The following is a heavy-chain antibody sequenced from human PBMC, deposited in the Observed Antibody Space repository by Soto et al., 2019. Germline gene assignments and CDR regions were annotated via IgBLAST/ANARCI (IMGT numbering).Heavy chain of an antibody. CDR2: INHSGST. Sequence: QVQLQQWGAGLLKPSETLSLTCAVYGGSFSGYYWSWIRQPPGKGLEWIGEINHSGSTNYNPSLSSRVTISVDPSKTQFSLKLSSVTAADTAVYYCARVSGYSSSWYGLGYWGQGTLVTVSS. J-gene: IGHJ4*02. V-gene: IGHV4-34*01. CDR3: ARVSGYSSSWYGLGY. D-gene: IGHD6-13*01. CDR1: GGSFSGYY.